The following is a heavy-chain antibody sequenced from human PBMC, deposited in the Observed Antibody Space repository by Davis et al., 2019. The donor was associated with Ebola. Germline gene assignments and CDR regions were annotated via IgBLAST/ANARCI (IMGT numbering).Heavy chain of an antibody. V-gene: IGHV4-31*03. D-gene: IGHD5-18*01. CDR3: ARRAGLQYYYGMDV. J-gene: IGHJ6*04. CDR2: IFYSGST. CDR1: GGSTDSGGYY. Sequence: LRLSCTVSGGSTDSGGYYWSWIRQRPGKGLEWIGYIFYSGSTYYNPSLKSRVTISVDTSKNQFSLSLRSVTAADTAVYYCARRAGLQYYYGMDVWGKGTTVTVSS.